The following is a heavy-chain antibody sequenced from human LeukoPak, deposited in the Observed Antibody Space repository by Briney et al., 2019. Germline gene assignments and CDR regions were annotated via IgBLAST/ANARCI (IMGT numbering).Heavy chain of an antibody. CDR1: GFTFSSYA. V-gene: IGHV3-7*01. Sequence: GGSLRLSCAASGFTFSSYAMSWVRQAPGKGLEWVANIKQDGSEKYYVDSVKGRFTISRDNAKNSLYLQMNSLRAEDTAVYYCARVRISRGSYGFFDYWGQGTLVTVSS. CDR2: IKQDGSEK. D-gene: IGHD1-26*01. J-gene: IGHJ4*02. CDR3: ARVRISRGSYGFFDY.